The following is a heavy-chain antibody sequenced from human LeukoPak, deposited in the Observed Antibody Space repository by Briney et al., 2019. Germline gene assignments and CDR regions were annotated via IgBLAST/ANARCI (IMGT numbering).Heavy chain of an antibody. CDR2: ITPTFDTP. Sequence: SVKVSCKASGGTFSSYAISWVRQAPGQGLEWMGGITPTFDTPNYVQKFQGRVTITTDESTSTAYMELSRLRSEDTAVYYCARGTYDSSGYYFDYWGQGTLVTVSS. V-gene: IGHV1-69*05. J-gene: IGHJ4*02. D-gene: IGHD3-22*01. CDR1: GGTFSSYA. CDR3: ARGTYDSSGYYFDY.